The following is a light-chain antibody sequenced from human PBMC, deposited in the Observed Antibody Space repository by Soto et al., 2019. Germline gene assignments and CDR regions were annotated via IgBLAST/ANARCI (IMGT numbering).Light chain of an antibody. Sequence: EIVLTQSPGTLSLSPGERATLSCRASQSVSSSYLAWYQQKPGQAPRLLIYGASSMATGIPDRFSGRGSGTDFTLTISRLEPEDFAVYYCQQYGSSQWTFGQGTKVEIK. CDR3: QQYGSSQWT. J-gene: IGKJ1*01. V-gene: IGKV3-20*01. CDR1: QSVSSSY. CDR2: GAS.